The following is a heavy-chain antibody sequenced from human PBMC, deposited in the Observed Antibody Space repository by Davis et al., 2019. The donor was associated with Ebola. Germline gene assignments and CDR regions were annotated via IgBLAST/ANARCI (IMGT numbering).Heavy chain of an antibody. CDR1: SGSFSGYY. J-gene: IGHJ4*02. V-gene: IGHV4-34*01. CDR3: AIQIVGATRVFDY. CDR2: INHSGST. D-gene: IGHD1-26*01. Sequence: MPSETLSLTCAVYSGSFSGYYWSWIRQPPGKGLEWIGEINHSGSTNYNPSLKSRVTISVDTSKNQFSLKLDSVTAADTAVYYCAIQIVGATRVFDYWGQGTLVTVSS.